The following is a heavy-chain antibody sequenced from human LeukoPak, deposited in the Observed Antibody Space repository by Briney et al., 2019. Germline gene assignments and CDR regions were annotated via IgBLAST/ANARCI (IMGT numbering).Heavy chain of an antibody. D-gene: IGHD4-17*01. CDR2: IIPIFGTA. CDR3: ATGRMTTVTDLDY. Sequence: ASVKVSCKASGGTFSSYAISWVRQAPGQGLEWMGGIIPIFGTANYAQKFQGRVTITADKSTSTAYMELSSLRSEDTAVYYCATGRMTTVTDLDYWGQGTLVTVSS. V-gene: IGHV1-69*06. CDR1: GGTFSSYA. J-gene: IGHJ4*02.